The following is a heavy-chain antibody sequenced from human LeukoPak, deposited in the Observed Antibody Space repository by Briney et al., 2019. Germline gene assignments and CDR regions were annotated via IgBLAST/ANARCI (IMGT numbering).Heavy chain of an antibody. V-gene: IGHV4-34*01. CDR1: GGSFSGYY. J-gene: IGHJ4*02. CDR2: INHSGST. CDR3: ARGLEKGNYFDY. Sequence: SETLSLTCAVYGGSFSGYYWSWIRQPPGKGLEWIGEINHSGSTNYNPSLKSRVTISVDTSKNQFSLKLSSVTAADTAVYYCARGLEKGNYFDYWGQGTPVTVSS.